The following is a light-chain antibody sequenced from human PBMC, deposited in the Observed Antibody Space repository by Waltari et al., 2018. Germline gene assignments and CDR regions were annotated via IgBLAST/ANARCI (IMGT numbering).Light chain of an antibody. CDR3: SSYTSSSTLV. CDR2: DVN. V-gene: IGLV2-14*03. J-gene: IGLJ2*01. CDR1: SSDVVGYNS. Sequence: QSALTQPASVSGSPGQSITISCTATSSDVVGYNSVSWYQQRPGKAPQLMIYDVNKRPSGVSNRFSGSKSGNTASLTISGLQAEDEADYYCSSYTSSSTLVFGGGTKLTVL.